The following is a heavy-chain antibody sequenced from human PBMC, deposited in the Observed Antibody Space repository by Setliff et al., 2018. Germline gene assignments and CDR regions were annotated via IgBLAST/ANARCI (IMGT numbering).Heavy chain of an antibody. D-gene: IGHD1-26*01. CDR3: ARTVRSGSYHYYYMDV. CDR1: GFSISTSGMC. J-gene: IGHJ6*03. CDR2: IDCDDDK. V-gene: IGHV2-70*11. Sequence: SGATLVNLTQTLTLTCTFSGFSISTSGMCVSWIRQSPGKALEWLARIDCDDDKYYSTSLKTRLTISKDTSKNQVVLTMTNMDSVDTATYYCARTVRSGSYHYYYMDVWGKGTTVTVSS.